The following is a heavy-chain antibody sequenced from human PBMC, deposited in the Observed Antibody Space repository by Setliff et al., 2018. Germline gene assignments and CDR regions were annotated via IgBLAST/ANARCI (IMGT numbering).Heavy chain of an antibody. V-gene: IGHV3-48*04. Sequence: GGSLRLSCAASGFTFSSYNMNWVRQAPGEGLEWVSYISGSGYTIYYADSVKGRFTISRDNAKNSLYLQMNSLRGEDTAVYYCATLTGDRGVDYWGQGRLVTVSS. J-gene: IGHJ4*02. CDR2: ISGSGYTI. CDR1: GFTFSSYN. CDR3: ATLTGDRGVDY. D-gene: IGHD7-27*01.